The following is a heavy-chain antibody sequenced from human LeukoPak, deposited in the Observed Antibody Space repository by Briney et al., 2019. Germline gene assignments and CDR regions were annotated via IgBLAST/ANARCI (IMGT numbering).Heavy chain of an antibody. Sequence: SQTLSLTCTVSGGSISSGGYYWRWIRQHPGKGLEWIGYIYYSGSTYYNPSLKSRVTISVDTSKNQFSLKLSSVTAADTAVYYCARDQGHDAFDIWGQGTMVTVSS. J-gene: IGHJ3*02. CDR1: GGSISSGGYY. CDR2: IYYSGST. CDR3: ARDQGHDAFDI. V-gene: IGHV4-31*03.